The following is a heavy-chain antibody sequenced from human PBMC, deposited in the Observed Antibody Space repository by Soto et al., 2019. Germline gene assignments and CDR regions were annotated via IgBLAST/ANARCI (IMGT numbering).Heavy chain of an antibody. Sequence: SETLSLTCTVSGGSISSSSYYWGWIRQPPGKGLEWIGSIYYSGSTYYNPSLKSRVTISVDTSKNQFSLKLSSVTAADTAVYYCASNLYDFWSGYFDYWGQGTLVTVSS. D-gene: IGHD3-3*01. J-gene: IGHJ4*02. V-gene: IGHV4-39*01. CDR2: IYYSGST. CDR3: ASNLYDFWSGYFDY. CDR1: GGSISSSSYY.